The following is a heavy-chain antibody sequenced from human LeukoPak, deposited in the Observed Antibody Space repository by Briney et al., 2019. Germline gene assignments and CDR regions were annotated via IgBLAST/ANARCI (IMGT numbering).Heavy chain of an antibody. CDR3: AREGTYYYGSGSYLFDY. CDR1: GGSISSGSYY. J-gene: IGHJ4*02. D-gene: IGHD3-10*01. CDR2: IYTSGST. Sequence: SQTLSLTCTVSGGSISSGSYYWSWIRQPAGKELEWIGRIYTSGSTNYNPSLKSRVTISVDTSKNQFSLKLSSVTAADTAVYYCAREGTYYYGSGSYLFDYWGQGTLVTVSS. V-gene: IGHV4-61*02.